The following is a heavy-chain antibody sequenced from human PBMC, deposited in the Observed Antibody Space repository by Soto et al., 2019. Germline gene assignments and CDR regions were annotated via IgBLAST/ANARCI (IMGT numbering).Heavy chain of an antibody. CDR3: ARLDCSAGDCFARLNWFDP. D-gene: IGHD2-21*02. V-gene: IGHV4-39*01. Sequence: SETLSLTCTVSGGSISSLSYYWVWIRQPPGKGLEWIGNVYYSGSTYSNPSLKSRVTMSVDTSKNQFSLRLNSVAAADTAVYYCARLDCSAGDCFARLNWFDPWGQGTLVTVSS. CDR1: GGSISSLSYY. CDR2: VYYSGST. J-gene: IGHJ5*02.